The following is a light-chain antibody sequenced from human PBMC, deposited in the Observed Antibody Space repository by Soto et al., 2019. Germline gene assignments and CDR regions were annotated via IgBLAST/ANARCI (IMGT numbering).Light chain of an antibody. CDR2: GVT. V-gene: IGLV2-14*01. J-gene: IGLJ1*01. CDR3: SSYSSSSTLVV. CDR1: SSDIGGYNY. Sequence: QSALTQPGSVSGSLGQSITISCTGTSSDIGGYNYVSWYQQHPGKAPKLMIYGVTNRPSGVSNRFSGSKSGNTASLTISGLQAEDEADYHCSSYSSSSTLVVFGTGTKLTVL.